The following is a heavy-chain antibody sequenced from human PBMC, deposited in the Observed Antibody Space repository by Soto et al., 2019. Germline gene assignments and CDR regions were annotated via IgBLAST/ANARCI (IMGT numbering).Heavy chain of an antibody. J-gene: IGHJ6*02. CDR2: ISGSGGST. CDR3: AKDLGYCSSTSCQTDYYGMDV. Sequence: GSLRLSCAASVFTFSSYAMSWVRQAPGKGLEWVSAISGSGGSTYYADSVKGRFTISRDNSKNTLYLQMNSLRAEDTAVYYCAKDLGYCSSTSCQTDYYGMDVWGQGTTVTVSS. V-gene: IGHV3-23*01. CDR1: VFTFSSYA. D-gene: IGHD2-2*01.